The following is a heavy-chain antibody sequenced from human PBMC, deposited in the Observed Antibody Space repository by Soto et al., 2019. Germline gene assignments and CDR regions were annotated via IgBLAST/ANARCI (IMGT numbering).Heavy chain of an antibody. J-gene: IGHJ6*02. CDR3: AKDRLRYCSGGSCYDYGMDV. CDR1: GFTFSSYG. Sequence: LRLSCAASGFTFSSYGMHWVRQAPGKGLEWVAVISYDGSNKYYADSVKGRFTISRDNSKNTLYLQMNSLRAEDTAVYYCAKDRLRYCSGGSCYDYGMDVWGQGTTVTVSS. V-gene: IGHV3-30*18. CDR2: ISYDGSNK. D-gene: IGHD2-15*01.